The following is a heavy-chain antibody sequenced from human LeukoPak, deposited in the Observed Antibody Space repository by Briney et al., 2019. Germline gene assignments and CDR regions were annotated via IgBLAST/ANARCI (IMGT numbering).Heavy chain of an antibody. Sequence: SGPTLVKPSQTLSLTCTVSGGSISSGGYYWSWIRQPAGKGLEWIGRIYSSGSTYYNPSPKSRVTISVDTSKNQFSLKLNSVTAADTAVYYCARYNWNDAYFAYWGQGTLVTVS. CDR3: ARYNWNDAYFAY. CDR2: IYSSGST. J-gene: IGHJ4*02. CDR1: GGSISSGGYY. D-gene: IGHD1-1*01. V-gene: IGHV4-61*02.